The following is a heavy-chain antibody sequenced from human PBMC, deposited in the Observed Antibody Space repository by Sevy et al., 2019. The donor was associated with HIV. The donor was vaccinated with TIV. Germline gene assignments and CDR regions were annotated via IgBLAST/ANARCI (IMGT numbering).Heavy chain of an antibody. V-gene: IGHV4-39*01. D-gene: IGHD3-10*01. CDR2: ITDSGST. Sequence: SENLSLTCSVTGGSIRRGDYFWGWIRQSPGKGLEWIGSITDSGSTYYNPSLKSRVTMSVDTSKNQFSLKLSSVTAADTAVNYCARLRGGYGNGWFYYYMDVWGKGTTVTVSS. CDR3: ARLRGGYGNGWFYYYMDV. J-gene: IGHJ6*03. CDR1: GGSIRRGDYF.